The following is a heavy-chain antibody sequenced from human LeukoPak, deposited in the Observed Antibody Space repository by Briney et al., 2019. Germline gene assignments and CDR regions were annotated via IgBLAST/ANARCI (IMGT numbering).Heavy chain of an antibody. CDR2: ISYDGSSK. D-gene: IGHD3-16*02. Sequence: GGSLRLSCAASGFTFSSYAMHWVRQAPGKGLEWVAVISYDGSSKYYADSVKGRFTISRDNSKNTLYLQMSSLRAEDTAVYYCARDYQAYFDYWGQGTLVTVSS. J-gene: IGHJ4*02. V-gene: IGHV3-30*04. CDR3: ARDYQAYFDY. CDR1: GFTFSSYA.